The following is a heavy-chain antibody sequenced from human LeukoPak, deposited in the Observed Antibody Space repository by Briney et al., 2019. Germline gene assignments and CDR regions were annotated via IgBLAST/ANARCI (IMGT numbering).Heavy chain of an antibody. CDR1: GFTFSRHW. J-gene: IGHJ3*01. V-gene: IGHV3-74*03. Sequence: GGSLRLSCAASGFTFSRHWMHWVRQSPGRGLVWVSRIKSDGSTTTYADSVKGRFTISRDNAKNTLDLQMNSLRAEDTAVYYCAKGKWGLTINNFDVWGQGTMVTVSS. D-gene: IGHD4/OR15-4a*01. CDR2: IKSDGSTT. CDR3: AKGKWGLTINNFDV.